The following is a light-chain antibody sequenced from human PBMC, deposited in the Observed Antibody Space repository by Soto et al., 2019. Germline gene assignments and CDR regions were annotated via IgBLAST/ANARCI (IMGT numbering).Light chain of an antibody. J-gene: IGKJ3*01. V-gene: IGKV1-9*01. CDR2: AAS. CDR1: QDTRRY. CDR3: QRPGV. Sequence: DIQLTQSPSFLSASVGDRVTITCRASQDTRRYLAWYQQKPGKAPKLLIYAASTLQSGVPSRFSGSGSGTEFTLTIGSPQPEDFATYYCQRPGVFGPGTKVDIK.